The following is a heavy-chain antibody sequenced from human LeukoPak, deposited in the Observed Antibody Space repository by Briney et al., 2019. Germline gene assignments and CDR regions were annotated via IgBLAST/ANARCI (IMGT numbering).Heavy chain of an antibody. CDR1: GGSISSGNYY. CDR3: ASLLYCSGGSCYGDYFDY. J-gene: IGHJ4*02. V-gene: IGHV4-39*01. CDR2: IFYSGST. D-gene: IGHD2-15*01. Sequence: SETLSLTCAVSGGSISSGNYYWGWIRQPPGKGLEWIGSIFYSGSTYYNPSLKSRVTISVGTSKTQVTLKLRSVTAADTAVYYCASLLYCSGGSCYGDYFDYWGQGTLVTVSS.